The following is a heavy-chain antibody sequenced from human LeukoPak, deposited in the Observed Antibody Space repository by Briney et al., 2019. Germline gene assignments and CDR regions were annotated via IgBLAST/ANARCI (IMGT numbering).Heavy chain of an antibody. Sequence: GGSLRLSCEASGFSFSVSGMNWVRQAPGKGLEWVAYISSSSTNINYADSVRGRFTISRDNARYSLYLHMDSLRVEDMAVYYCARGGAARPDYWGQGTLVTVSS. CDR1: GFSFSVSG. J-gene: IGHJ4*02. CDR2: ISSSSTNI. V-gene: IGHV3-21*01. CDR3: ARGGAARPDY. D-gene: IGHD6-6*01.